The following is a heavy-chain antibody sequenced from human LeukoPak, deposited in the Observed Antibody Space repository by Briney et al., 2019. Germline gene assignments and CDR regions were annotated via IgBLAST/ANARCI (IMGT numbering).Heavy chain of an antibody. CDR2: IYYSGST. CDR3: ARRYCSGGSCYSSFDH. CDR1: GGSISSYY. V-gene: IGHV4-59*01. J-gene: IGHJ4*02. Sequence: PSETLSLTCTVSGGSISSYYWSWIRQPPGKGLEWIGYIYYSGSTNYNPSLKSRVTISVDTSKNQFSLKLSSVTAADTAVYYCARRYCSGGSCYSSFDHWGQGTLVTVSS. D-gene: IGHD2-15*01.